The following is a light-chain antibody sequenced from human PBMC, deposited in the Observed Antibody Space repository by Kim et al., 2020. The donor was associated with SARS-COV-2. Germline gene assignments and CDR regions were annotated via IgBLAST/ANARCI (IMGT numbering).Light chain of an antibody. CDR1: SSDVGGYNY. CDR2: DVS. Sequence: GQSITISCNGTSSDVGGYNYVSWYQQHPGKAPKLMIYDVSTRPSGVSNRFSGSKSGNTASLTISGLQAEDEADYYCSSYTSSSTWVFGGGTQLTVL. CDR3: SSYTSSSTWV. J-gene: IGLJ3*02. V-gene: IGLV2-14*03.